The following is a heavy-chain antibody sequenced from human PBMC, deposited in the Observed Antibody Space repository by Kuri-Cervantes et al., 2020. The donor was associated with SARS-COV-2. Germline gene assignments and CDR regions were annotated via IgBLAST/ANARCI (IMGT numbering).Heavy chain of an antibody. Sequence: SQTLSLTCAVYGGSFSGHYWSWIRQPPGKGLEWIGEINHSGSTNYNPSLKSRVTISVDTSKNQFSLKLSSVTAADTAVYYCARGRDKRYSSGSYYYYGMDVWGQGTTVTVSS. D-gene: IGHD6-19*01. J-gene: IGHJ6*02. CDR2: INHSGST. CDR1: GGSFSGHY. V-gene: IGHV4-34*01. CDR3: ARGRDKRYSSGSYYYYGMDV.